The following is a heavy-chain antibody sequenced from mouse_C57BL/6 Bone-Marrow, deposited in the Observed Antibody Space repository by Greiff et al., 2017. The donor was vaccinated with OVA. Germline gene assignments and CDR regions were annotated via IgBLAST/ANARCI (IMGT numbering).Heavy chain of an antibody. CDR1: GFTFSDAW. V-gene: IGHV6-6*01. Sequence: DVQLVESGGGLVQPGGSMKLSCAASGFTFSDAWMDWVRQSPEKGLEWVAEISNKANNHATYYAVSVKGRFTISRDDSKISVYLQMNSLRAEDTGIYYCTRPLDYSNYEGAWFAYWGQGTLVTVSA. CDR3: TRPLDYSNYEGAWFAY. D-gene: IGHD2-5*01. CDR2: ISNKANNHAT. J-gene: IGHJ3*01.